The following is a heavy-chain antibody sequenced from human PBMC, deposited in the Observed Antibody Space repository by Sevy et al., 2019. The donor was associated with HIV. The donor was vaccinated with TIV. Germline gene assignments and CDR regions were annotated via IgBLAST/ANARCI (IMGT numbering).Heavy chain of an antibody. Sequence: GGSLRLSCAASGFIFDGYAIHWVRQAPGKGPEWVSGISWRGATIGDADSVKGRFTISRDIAKNSLFLHMNNLRPEDTALYYCAKGGPFYYDSSAYEIDYWGQGTLVTVSS. CDR2: ISWRGATI. D-gene: IGHD3-22*01. V-gene: IGHV3-9*01. J-gene: IGHJ4*02. CDR1: GFIFDGYA. CDR3: AKGGPFYYDSSAYEIDY.